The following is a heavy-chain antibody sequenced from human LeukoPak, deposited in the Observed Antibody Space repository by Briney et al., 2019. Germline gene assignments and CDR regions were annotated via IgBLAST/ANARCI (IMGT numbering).Heavy chain of an antibody. CDR1: GFTFSSYG. D-gene: IGHD3-10*01. Sequence: GGSLRLSCAASGFTFSSYGMNWVRQAPGKGLEFVAYISSSGATIYYADSLKGRFTISRDNAKNSLYLQMNSLRDGDTAVYFCVRANSLMVRGVITYFDSWGQGTLVTVSS. CDR3: VRANSLMVRGVITYFDS. CDR2: ISSSGATI. V-gene: IGHV3-48*02. J-gene: IGHJ4*02.